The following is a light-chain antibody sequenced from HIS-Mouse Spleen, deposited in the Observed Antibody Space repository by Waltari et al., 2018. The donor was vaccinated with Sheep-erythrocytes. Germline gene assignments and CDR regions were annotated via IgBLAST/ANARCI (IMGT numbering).Light chain of an antibody. J-gene: IGKJ3*01. V-gene: IGKV1-6*01. CDR2: AAS. CDR3: LQDYNYPFT. Sequence: AIQMTQSPSSLSASVGDRVTSTCRASQGIRNDLGWYQQKPGKAPKLLIYAASSLQSGVPLRFSGSGSGTDFTLTISSLQPEDFATYYCLQDYNYPFTFGPGTKVDIK. CDR1: QGIRND.